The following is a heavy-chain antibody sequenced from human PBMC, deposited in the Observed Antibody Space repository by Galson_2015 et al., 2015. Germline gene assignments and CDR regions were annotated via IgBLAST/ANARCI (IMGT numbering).Heavy chain of an antibody. D-gene: IGHD2-2*01. J-gene: IGHJ4*02. CDR3: VTQGYCSSTSCQGGY. CDR2: TYYRSKWYN. Sequence: CAISGDSVSSHSAAWNWIRQSPSRGLEWLGRTYYRSKWYNDYAVSVKSRITINPDTSKNQFSLQLNSVTPEDTAVYYCVTQGYCSSTSCQGGYWGQGTLVTVSS. CDR1: GDSVSSHSAA. V-gene: IGHV6-1*01.